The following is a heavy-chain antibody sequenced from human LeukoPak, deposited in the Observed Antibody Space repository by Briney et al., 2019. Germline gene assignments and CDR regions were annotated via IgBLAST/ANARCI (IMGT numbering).Heavy chain of an antibody. D-gene: IGHD1-26*01. J-gene: IGHJ3*02. CDR3: ARSYMVGYITRAFDI. V-gene: IGHV3-21*06. Sequence: GGSLRLSCVGSGFTFSSYGMQWVRQAPGKGLEWVSGISNSDSYIYYTESVKGRFTISRDNAKNSLYLEVNNLRVEDTAVYYCARSYMVGYITRAFDIWGQGTMVTVSS. CDR1: GFTFSSYG. CDR2: ISNSDSYI.